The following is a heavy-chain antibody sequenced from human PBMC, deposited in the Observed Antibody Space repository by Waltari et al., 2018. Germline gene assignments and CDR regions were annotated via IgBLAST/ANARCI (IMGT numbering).Heavy chain of an antibody. D-gene: IGHD3-3*01. J-gene: IGHJ3*02. Sequence: QVQLQESGPGLVKPSETLSLTCAVSGYSISSGYYWGWIRQPPGKGLEWIGSIYHRGSTYYNPSLKSRVTISVDTSKNQFSLKLSSVTAADTAVYYCARHHYDFWSGYFLDAFDIWGQGTMVTVSS. CDR3: ARHHYDFWSGYFLDAFDI. V-gene: IGHV4-38-2*01. CDR2: IYHRGST. CDR1: GYSISSGYY.